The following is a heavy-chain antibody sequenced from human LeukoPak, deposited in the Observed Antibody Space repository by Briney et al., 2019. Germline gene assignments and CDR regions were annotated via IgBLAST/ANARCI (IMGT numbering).Heavy chain of an antibody. D-gene: IGHD3-3*01. Sequence: SETLSLTYTVSGGSISNYYWSWIRQPPGKGLEWIGYIYYSGSTNYNPSLKSRVTISVDTSKNQFSLKLSSVTAADTAVYYCARTYYDFWSGSRYWYLHLWGRGTLVTVSS. CDR3: ARTYYDFWSGSRYWYLHL. CDR1: GGSISNYY. V-gene: IGHV4-59*08. CDR2: IYYSGST. J-gene: IGHJ2*01.